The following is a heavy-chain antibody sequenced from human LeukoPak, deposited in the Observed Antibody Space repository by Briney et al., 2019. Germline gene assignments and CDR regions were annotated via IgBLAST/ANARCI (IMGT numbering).Heavy chain of an antibody. V-gene: IGHV4-59*01. CDR3: ARASAFQYSDY. CDR2: IFSSGST. Sequence: PSETLSLTCTVSGGSISSYYWSWIRQPPGKGLEWIGYIFSSGSTNENPSLHGRVAMSLDTSKNQFSLELTSVTTADTAFYYCARASAFQYSDYWGQGTLVTVSS. J-gene: IGHJ4*02. CDR1: GGSISSYY. D-gene: IGHD5-18*01.